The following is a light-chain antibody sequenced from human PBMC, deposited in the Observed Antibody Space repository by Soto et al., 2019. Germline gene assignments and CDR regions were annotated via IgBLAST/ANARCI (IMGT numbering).Light chain of an antibody. CDR2: GAS. CDR1: QSVSSSY. J-gene: IGKJ4*01. CDR3: QQRSNWPLT. Sequence: IVLTQSPGTLSLSPGERATLSCRASQSVSSSYLAWYQQKPGQAPRLLIYGASTRAIGIPARFSGSGSGTDFTLTITSLEPEDFAVYYCQQRSNWPLTFGGGTKVDIK. V-gene: IGKV3D-20*02.